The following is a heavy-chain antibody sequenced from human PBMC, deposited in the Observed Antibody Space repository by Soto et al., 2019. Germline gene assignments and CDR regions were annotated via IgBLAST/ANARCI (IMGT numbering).Heavy chain of an antibody. Sequence: ASVKVSCKASGYTFTGYHMHWVRQAPGQGLEWMGWINPNSGGTNYAQKFQGRVTMTRDTSISTAYMELSRLRSDDTDVYYCATGGAGSYSGCFDSWGQGTLVTVSS. CDR3: ATGGAGSYSGCFDS. D-gene: IGHD1-26*01. CDR2: INPNSGGT. J-gene: IGHJ5*01. V-gene: IGHV1-2*02. CDR1: GYTFTGYH.